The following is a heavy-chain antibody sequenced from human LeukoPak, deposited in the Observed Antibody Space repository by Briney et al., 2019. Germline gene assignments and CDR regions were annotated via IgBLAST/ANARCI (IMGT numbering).Heavy chain of an antibody. V-gene: IGHV3-21*01. CDR3: ARDLSEDIVLMVYAIRAFDI. J-gene: IGHJ3*02. Sequence: GGSLRLSXAASGFTFSSYSMNWVRQAPGKGLEWLSSISSSSSYIYYADSVKGRFTISRDNAKNSLYLQMNSLRAEDTAVYYCARDLSEDIVLMVYAIRAFDIWGQGTMVTVSS. D-gene: IGHD2-8*01. CDR1: GFTFSSYS. CDR2: ISSSSSYI.